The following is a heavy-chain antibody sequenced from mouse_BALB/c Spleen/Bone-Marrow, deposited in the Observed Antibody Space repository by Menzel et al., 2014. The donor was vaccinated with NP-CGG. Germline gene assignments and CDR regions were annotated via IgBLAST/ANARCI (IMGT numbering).Heavy chain of an antibody. CDR3: ARGDYYRSPMDY. J-gene: IGHJ4*01. V-gene: IGHV1S56*01. Sequence: VQLQQSGPELVKPGSSVRISCKASGYTFTSYYIHWVKQRPGQGPEWIGWIYPGNVNTNYNEKFEDKATLTADKSSSTAYMHLNSLTSEDSAVYFCARGDYYRSPMDYWGQGTSVTVSS. CDR1: GYTFTSYY. CDR2: IYPGNVNT. D-gene: IGHD2-14*01.